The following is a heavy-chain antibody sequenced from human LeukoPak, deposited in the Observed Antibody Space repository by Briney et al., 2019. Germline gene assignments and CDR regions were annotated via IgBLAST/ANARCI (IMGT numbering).Heavy chain of an antibody. CDR1: GFTVSSNY. CDR2: IYSGGST. D-gene: IGHD3-22*01. V-gene: IGHV3-66*01. J-gene: IGHJ4*02. CDR3: ARVPGGYYRPGGYYFDY. Sequence: GGSRRLSCAASGFTVSSNYMSWVRQAPGKGLEWVSVIYSGGSTYYADSVKGRFTISRDNSKNTLYLQMNSLRAEDTAVYYCARVPGGYYRPGGYYFDYWGQGTLVTVSS.